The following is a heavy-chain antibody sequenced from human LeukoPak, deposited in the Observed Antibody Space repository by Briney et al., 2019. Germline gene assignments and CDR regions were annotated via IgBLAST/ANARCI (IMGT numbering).Heavy chain of an antibody. CDR3: ARDGDYTGYYYYYYMDV. CDR2: INPNSGGT. D-gene: IGHD4-17*01. V-gene: IGHV1-2*02. Sequence: EASVKVSCKASGYTFTGYYMHWVRQAPGQGLEWMGWINPNSGGTNYAQKFQGRVTMTRDTSISTAYMELSRLRSDDTAVYYCARDGDYTGYYYYYYMDVWGKGTTVTVSS. CDR1: GYTFTGYY. J-gene: IGHJ6*03.